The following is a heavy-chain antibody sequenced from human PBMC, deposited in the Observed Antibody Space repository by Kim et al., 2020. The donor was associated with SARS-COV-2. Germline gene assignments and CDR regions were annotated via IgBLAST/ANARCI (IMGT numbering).Heavy chain of an antibody. V-gene: IGHV3-49*02. Sequence: EYAASVKGRFSISRDDSNNIAYLQMNSLKTEDTAVYYCARTAIWDMHFFGYWGRGTRVTVSS. J-gene: IGHJ4*02. D-gene: IGHD2-21*02. CDR3: ARTAIWDMHFFGY.